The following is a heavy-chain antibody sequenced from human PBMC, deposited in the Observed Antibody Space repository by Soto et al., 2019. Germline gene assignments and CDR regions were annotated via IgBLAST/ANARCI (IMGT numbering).Heavy chain of an antibody. CDR1: GFTFNTYS. CDR3: ARAGGTTVTGLWHFDS. V-gene: IGHV3-33*01. Sequence: QVQLEESGGVVVQPGRSLRLSCEASGFTFNTYSMHWVRQPPGKGLEWLAAIWYDGTEKYYADSVKGRFIISRDNSKKTLYLEMNSLRAEDTAVYYCARAGGTTVTGLWHFDSWGQGTLGTVSS. D-gene: IGHD4-17*01. CDR2: IWYDGTEK. J-gene: IGHJ4*02.